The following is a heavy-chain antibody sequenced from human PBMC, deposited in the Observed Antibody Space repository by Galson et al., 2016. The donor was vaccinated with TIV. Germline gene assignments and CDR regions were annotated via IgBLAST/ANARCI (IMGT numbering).Heavy chain of an antibody. CDR1: GFTFGVYD. Sequence: SLRLSCAASGFTFGVYDMTWVRQAPGKGLEWMSNISGSGGSVSYADSVKGRFTISRDNSKNTLYLQMNGLRADDTAVYYCAKSGTNLIDYWGQGTLVSVFS. D-gene: IGHD1-14*01. V-gene: IGHV3-23*01. J-gene: IGHJ4*02. CDR2: ISGSGGSV. CDR3: AKSGTNLIDY.